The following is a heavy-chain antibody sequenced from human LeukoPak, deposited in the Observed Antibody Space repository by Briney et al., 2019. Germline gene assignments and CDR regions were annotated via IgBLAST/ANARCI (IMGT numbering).Heavy chain of an antibody. V-gene: IGHV3-23*01. Sequence: GGSLRLSCVASGFTSSSYAMSWVRQAPGKGLEWVSGISPSGDETNYADSVKGRFTISRDNAKNSLYLQINSLRAEDTAVYYCARGGISMIVVVIDYWGQGTLVTVSS. D-gene: IGHD3-22*01. CDR1: GFTSSSYA. CDR3: ARGGISMIVVVIDY. J-gene: IGHJ4*02. CDR2: ISPSGDET.